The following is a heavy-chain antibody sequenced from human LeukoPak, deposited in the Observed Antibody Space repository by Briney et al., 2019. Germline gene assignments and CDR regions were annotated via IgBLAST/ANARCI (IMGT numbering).Heavy chain of an antibody. CDR3: ARLSAYYYGSYFYYYMDV. Sequence: GGSLRLSCEGSGFSFSSYWMTWVRQLPGKGPEWVANIRQDESERYFADSVKGRFTISRDNAKKSVYLHMSSLKAEDTALYYCARLSAYYYGSYFYYYMDVWGKGTTVTVSS. D-gene: IGHD3-10*01. CDR2: IRQDESER. J-gene: IGHJ6*03. V-gene: IGHV3-7*01. CDR1: GFSFSSYW.